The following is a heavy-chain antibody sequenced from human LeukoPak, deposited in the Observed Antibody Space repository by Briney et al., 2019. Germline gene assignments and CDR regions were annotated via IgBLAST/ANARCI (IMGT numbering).Heavy chain of an antibody. D-gene: IGHD3-10*01. Sequence: SETLSLTCAVYGGSFSDHYWAWIRQPPGKGLEWIGEINHNGGINYNPSLKSRVTLSLDTSMNHVSLRLTSVTAADTGVYYCARGLLAHFYGSSSHDYWGQGTLVSVSS. CDR2: INHNGGI. CDR1: GGSFSDHY. CDR3: ARGLLAHFYGSSSHDY. V-gene: IGHV4-34*01. J-gene: IGHJ4*02.